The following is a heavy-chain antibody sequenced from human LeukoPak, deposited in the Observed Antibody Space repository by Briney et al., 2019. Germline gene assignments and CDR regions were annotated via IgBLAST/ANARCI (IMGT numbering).Heavy chain of an antibody. V-gene: IGHV4-34*01. D-gene: IGHD3-22*01. CDR2: IIHSGSS. CDR3: ARGPGNYYTYQPFYYMDV. Sequence: SETLSLTCDVSGGSFSGYYWGWIRQPPGKGLEWIGEIIHSGSSNYSPSLKSRVTISLDPSKRLFSLTLSSVTPADTGVYYCARGPGNYYTYQPFYYMDVWGKGTAVIVS. CDR1: GGSFSGYY. J-gene: IGHJ6*03.